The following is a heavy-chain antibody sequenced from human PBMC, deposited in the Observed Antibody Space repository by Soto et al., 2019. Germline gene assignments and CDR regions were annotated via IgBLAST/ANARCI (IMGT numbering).Heavy chain of an antibody. J-gene: IGHJ6*02. CDR3: AGGGVRGVITRTRDYYGMDV. D-gene: IGHD3-10*01. Sequence: GEALKISCKGSGYSFSSYLIGWVRPIPGKSLECMGIIYPGDSDTRYSPSFQGQVTISADKSISTACLQWSSLKASDTAMYYCAGGGVRGVITRTRDYYGMDVWGQGTTVTVSS. V-gene: IGHV5-51*01. CDR1: GYSFSSYL. CDR2: IYPGDSDT.